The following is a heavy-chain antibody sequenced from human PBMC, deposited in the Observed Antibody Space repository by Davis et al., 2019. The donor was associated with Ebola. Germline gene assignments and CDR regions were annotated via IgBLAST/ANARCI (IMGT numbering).Heavy chain of an antibody. V-gene: IGHV3-30*03. J-gene: IGHJ6*04. CDR2: ISYDGSNK. CDR3: ARVPATYYGMDV. Sequence: GGSLRLSCAVSGFTFSSYGMHWVRQAPGKGLEWVAVISYDGSNKYYADSVKGRFTISRDNSKNTLFLHINSLRVEDTAVYYCARVPATYYGMDVWGKGTTVTVSS. CDR1: GFTFSSYG.